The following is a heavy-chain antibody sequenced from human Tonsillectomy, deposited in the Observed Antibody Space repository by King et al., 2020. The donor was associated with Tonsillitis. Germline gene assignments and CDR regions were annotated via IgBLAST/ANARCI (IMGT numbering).Heavy chain of an antibody. Sequence: VQLVESGGGLIQPGGSLRLSCAASGFTFSSYAMNWVRQAPGKGLEWVSGISGSGGSTYYADSVEGRFAISRDNSKNTLYLQMHSLKAEDTAVYYCAKDRDFWSPHGMDVWGQGTTVTVSS. CDR2: ISGSGGST. J-gene: IGHJ6*02. V-gene: IGHV3-23*04. CDR1: GFTFSSYA. CDR3: AKDRDFWSPHGMDV. D-gene: IGHD3-3*01.